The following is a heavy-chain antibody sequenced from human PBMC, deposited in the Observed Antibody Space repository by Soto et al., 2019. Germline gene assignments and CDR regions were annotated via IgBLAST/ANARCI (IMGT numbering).Heavy chain of an antibody. CDR1: GVSFSSFA. CDR2: ISGSGDST. Sequence: EVQLLESGGGLAQPGGSLRLSCAASGVSFSSFAMSWVRQGPGKGLEWVSAISGSGDSTYYADSVKGRFTISRDNSTNTLYLQMNSLRAEDTAIYYCAKDQTTFYDFWSGYSWGQGVLVTVSS. V-gene: IGHV3-23*01. D-gene: IGHD3-3*01. CDR3: AKDQTTFYDFWSGYS. J-gene: IGHJ5*02.